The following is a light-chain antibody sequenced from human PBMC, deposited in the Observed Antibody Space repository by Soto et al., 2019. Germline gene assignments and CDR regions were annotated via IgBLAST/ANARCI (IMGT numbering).Light chain of an antibody. V-gene: IGKV3-20*01. J-gene: IGKJ4*01. Sequence: EIVLTQSPGTLSLSPGERATLSCRASQSLSSSYLVWYQQKPGQAPRLLIYDASSRATGIPDRFSGGGSGTDFTLTISRLEPEDFAVYYCQQFSSYPLTFGGGTKVDIK. CDR1: QSLSSSY. CDR2: DAS. CDR3: QQFSSYPLT.